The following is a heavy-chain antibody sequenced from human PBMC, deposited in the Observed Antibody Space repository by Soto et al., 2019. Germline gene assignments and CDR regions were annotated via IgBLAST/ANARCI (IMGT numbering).Heavy chain of an antibody. V-gene: IGHV4-59*08. CDR1: GGSISSYY. D-gene: IGHD3-3*01. J-gene: IGHJ6*04. CDR2: IYYSGST. Sequence: SETLSLTCTVSGGSISSYYWSWIRQPPGKGLEWIGYIYYSGSTNHNPSLKSRVTISVDTSKNQFSLKLSSVTAADTAVYYCAGSYYDFWSGYYPRGLLDVWGKGTTVTVSS. CDR3: AGSYYDFWSGYYPRGLLDV.